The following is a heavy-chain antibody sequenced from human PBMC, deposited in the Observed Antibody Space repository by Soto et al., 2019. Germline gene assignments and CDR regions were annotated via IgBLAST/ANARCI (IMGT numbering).Heavy chain of an antibody. CDR1: GYTFNNYW. CDR2: VFPGDSET. J-gene: IGHJ4*02. Sequence: WESLKISCQVSGYTFNNYWVAWVRQRPGKGLEWMGIVFPGDSETRYSPSFQGQVTLSADQSTSTAFLQWNSLRASDTAVYYCMRRKLQCGGGSCYGTNDWDYWGQGTEVTVAS. CDR3: MRRKLQCGGGSCYGTNDWDY. V-gene: IGHV5-51*01. D-gene: IGHD2-15*01.